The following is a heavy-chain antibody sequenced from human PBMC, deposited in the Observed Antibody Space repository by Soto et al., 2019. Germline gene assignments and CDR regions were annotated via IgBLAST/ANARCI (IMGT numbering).Heavy chain of an antibody. CDR1: GFTFSSYG. V-gene: IGHV3-33*01. J-gene: IGHJ3*02. D-gene: IGHD3-16*01. CDR3: AREGIMITFEAFEI. Sequence: QVQLVESGGGVVQPGRSLRLSCAASGFTFSSYGMHWVRQAPGKGLEWVAVIWYDGSNKYYADSVKGRFTISRDNSKNTLYLPMNSLRAEDTAVYYCAREGIMITFEAFEIWGQGTMVTVSS. CDR2: IWYDGSNK.